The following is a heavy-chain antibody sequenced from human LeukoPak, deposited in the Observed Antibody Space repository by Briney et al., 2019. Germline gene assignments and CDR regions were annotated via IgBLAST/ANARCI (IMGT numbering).Heavy chain of an antibody. Sequence: ASVKVSCKASGYTFTGYYMHWVRQAPGQGLEWMGWINPNSGGTNYAQKFQGRVTMTRDMSISTAYMELSRLRSDDTAVYYCARVLTRIAVAGTVDAFDIWGQGTMVTVSS. CDR3: ARVLTRIAVAGTVDAFDI. CDR1: GYTFTGYY. J-gene: IGHJ3*02. V-gene: IGHV1-2*02. CDR2: INPNSGGT. D-gene: IGHD6-19*01.